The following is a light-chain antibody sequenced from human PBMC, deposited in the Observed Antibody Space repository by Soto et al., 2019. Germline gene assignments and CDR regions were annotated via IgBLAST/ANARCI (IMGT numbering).Light chain of an antibody. J-gene: IGKJ1*01. CDR2: GAS. CDR1: QSVSSNY. CDR3: QHYDSSPWT. V-gene: IGKV3-20*01. Sequence: EIVLTQSPGTLSLSPGERATLSCRASQSVSSNYLAWYQQKPGQAPRLLIYGASASATGIPDRFSGSGSGTDFTLTISSLEPEDFAVYFCQHYDSSPWTFGQGTKVEIK.